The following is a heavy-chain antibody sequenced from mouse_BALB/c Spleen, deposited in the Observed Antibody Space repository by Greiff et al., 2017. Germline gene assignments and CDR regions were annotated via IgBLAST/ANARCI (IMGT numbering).Heavy chain of an antibody. CDR2: ISSGGST. D-gene: IGHD2-4*01. J-gene: IGHJ2*01. Sequence: EVKLVESGGGLVKPGGSLKLSCAASGFTFSSYAMSWVRQTPEKRLEWVASISSGGSTYYPDSVKGRFTISRDNARNILYLQMSSLRSEDTAMYYCARKGGSTMITTRYFDYWGQGTTLTVSS. V-gene: IGHV5-6-5*01. CDR1: GFTFSSYA. CDR3: ARKGGSTMITTRYFDY.